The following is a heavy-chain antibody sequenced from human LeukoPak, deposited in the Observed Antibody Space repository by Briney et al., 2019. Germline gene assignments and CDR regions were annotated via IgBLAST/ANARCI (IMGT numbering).Heavy chain of an antibody. CDR2: VDHDGSEK. Sequence: GGSLRLSCAASGFIFNSYWMNWLRQAPGKGLEWVANVDHDGSEKYYVGSVKGRFTISRDNAKNSLYLQMNSLRVEDTAVYYCARGWASSRRKAFDIWGQGTIVTVSS. CDR3: ARGWASSRRKAFDI. CDR1: GFIFNSYW. J-gene: IGHJ3*02. D-gene: IGHD3-16*01. V-gene: IGHV3-7*03.